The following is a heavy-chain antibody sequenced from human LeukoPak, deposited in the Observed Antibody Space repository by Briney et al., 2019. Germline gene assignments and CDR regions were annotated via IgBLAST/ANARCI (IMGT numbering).Heavy chain of an antibody. CDR1: GFIFGGYA. J-gene: IGHJ4*02. Sequence: GGSLTLSCPSSGFIFGGYAMHWVRPARAKGLAGVAVISYDADDKYFADTGKGRFTMSRANSKNALYLEMNSLRVDDTAVYYCARGRVQCINGICSGARAPTLMADYWGQGTLVTVSS. CDR2: ISYDADDK. D-gene: IGHD2-8*01. CDR3: ARGRVQCINGICSGARAPTLMADY. V-gene: IGHV3-30*04.